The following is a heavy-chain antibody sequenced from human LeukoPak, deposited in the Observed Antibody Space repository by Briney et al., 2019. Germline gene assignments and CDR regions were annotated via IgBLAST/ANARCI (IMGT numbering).Heavy chain of an antibody. V-gene: IGHV3-21*01. Sequence: PGGSLRLSCAASGFTFSSYSMNWVRQAPGKGLEWVSSISSSSSYIYYADSVKGRFTISRDNAKNPLYLQMNSLRAEDTAVYYCARARYSSSSGFYFDYWGQGTLVTVSS. CDR3: ARARYSSSSGFYFDY. J-gene: IGHJ4*02. CDR1: GFTFSSYS. D-gene: IGHD6-6*01. CDR2: ISSSSSYI.